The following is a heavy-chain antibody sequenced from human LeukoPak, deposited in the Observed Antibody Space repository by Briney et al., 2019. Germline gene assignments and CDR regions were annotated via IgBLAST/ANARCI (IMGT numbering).Heavy chain of an antibody. D-gene: IGHD2-2*01. CDR2: INPSGGST. Sequence: ASVKVSCTASGYTFTSYYMHWVRQAPGQGLEWMGIINPSGGSTSYAQKFQGRVTMTRDTSTSTVYMELSSLRSDDTAVYYCAREGLGYCSSTSCYLFDPWGQGTLVTVSS. CDR3: AREGLGYCSSTSCYLFDP. CDR1: GYTFTSYY. J-gene: IGHJ5*02. V-gene: IGHV1-46*01.